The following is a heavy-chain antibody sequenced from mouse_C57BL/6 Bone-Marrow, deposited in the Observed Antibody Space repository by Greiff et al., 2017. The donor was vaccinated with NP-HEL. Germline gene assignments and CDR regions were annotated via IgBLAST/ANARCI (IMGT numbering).Heavy chain of an antibody. CDR1: GFTFSSYA. Sequence: EVKLMESGGGLVKPGGSLKLSCAASGFTFSSYAMSWVRQTPEKRLEWVATISDGGSYTYYPDNVKGRFTISRDNAKNNLYLQMSHLKSEDTAMYYCARIYYGILYYAMDYWGQGTPVTVSS. D-gene: IGHD2-1*01. CDR3: ARIYYGILYYAMDY. CDR2: ISDGGSYT. J-gene: IGHJ4*01. V-gene: IGHV5-4*03.